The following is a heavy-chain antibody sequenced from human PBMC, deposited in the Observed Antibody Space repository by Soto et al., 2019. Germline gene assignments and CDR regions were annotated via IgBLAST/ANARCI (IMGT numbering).Heavy chain of an antibody. Sequence: GGSLRLSCGASGFTFSSYWMQWFRQAPGKGLVWVSGIITDGSTTTYADSVKGRFTISIDNAKNTLYLQMNSLRAEDTAVYYCARDPPVGAVAGTPFEYGGKGTLVTVSS. CDR2: IITDGSTT. J-gene: IGHJ4*02. V-gene: IGHV3-74*01. CDR3: ARDPPVGAVAGTPFEY. CDR1: GFTFSSYW. D-gene: IGHD6-19*01.